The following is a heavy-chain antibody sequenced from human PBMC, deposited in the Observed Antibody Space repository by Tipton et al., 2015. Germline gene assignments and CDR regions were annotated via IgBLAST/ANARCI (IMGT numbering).Heavy chain of an antibody. Sequence: SLRLSCTASGFTFSNYWMSWVRQAPGKGLEWVANIKQDGSEKYYVDSVKGRFTISRDNAKNSLYLQMNSLRAEDTAVYYCGRSSGNYYGGNYWGQGTLVTVSS. D-gene: IGHD1-26*01. J-gene: IGHJ4*02. CDR3: GRSSGNYYGGNY. CDR1: GFTFSNYW. V-gene: IGHV3-7*04. CDR2: IKQDGSEK.